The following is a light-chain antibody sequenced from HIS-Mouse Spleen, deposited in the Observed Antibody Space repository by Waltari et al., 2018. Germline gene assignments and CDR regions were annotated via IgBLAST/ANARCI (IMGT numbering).Light chain of an antibody. Sequence: SSELTQPPSVSVSPGQTARITCSGDALPNQYAYWYQHKPGQAPVLVIYKDSERPSGIPERFSGSSSGTTVTLTISGVQAEDEADYYCQSADSSGTVVFGGGTKLTVL. CDR2: KDS. CDR3: QSADSSGTVV. J-gene: IGLJ2*01. V-gene: IGLV3-25*03. CDR1: ALPNQY.